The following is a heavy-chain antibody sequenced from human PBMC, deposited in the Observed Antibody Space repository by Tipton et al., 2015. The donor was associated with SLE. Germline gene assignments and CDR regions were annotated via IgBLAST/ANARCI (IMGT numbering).Heavy chain of an antibody. Sequence: SLRLSCAASEFSFTDSGMHWVRQAPGKGLEWVAFIRYDGFSKYYSDSVKGRFAISRDDSENTLYLQMTSLRVEDTAVYYCARLSTGRAFDLWGQGTMVTVSS. J-gene: IGHJ3*01. CDR3: ARLSTGRAFDL. V-gene: IGHV3-30*02. D-gene: IGHD1-14*01. CDR2: IRYDGFSK. CDR1: EFSFTDSG.